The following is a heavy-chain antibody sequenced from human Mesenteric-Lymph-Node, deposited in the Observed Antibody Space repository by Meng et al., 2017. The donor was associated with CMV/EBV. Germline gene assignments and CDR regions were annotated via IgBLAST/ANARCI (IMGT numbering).Heavy chain of an antibody. Sequence: GSLRLSCAASGFTFSSYAMSWVRQAPGKGLEWVSAISGSGGSTYYADSVKGRFTISRDNSKNTLYLQMNSLRAEDTAVYYCAKSSHIVVVPAAHMDVWGQGTTVTVSS. V-gene: IGHV3-23*01. CDR2: ISGSGGST. CDR1: GFTFSSYA. CDR3: AKSSHIVVVPAAHMDV. D-gene: IGHD2-2*01. J-gene: IGHJ6*02.